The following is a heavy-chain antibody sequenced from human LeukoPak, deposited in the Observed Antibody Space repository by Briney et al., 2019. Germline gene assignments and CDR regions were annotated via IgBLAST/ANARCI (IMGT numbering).Heavy chain of an antibody. D-gene: IGHD2-8*01. CDR1: GFTFSSYW. CDR3: AGVGCTNGVVYYMDV. CDR2: ISYDGSNK. V-gene: IGHV3-30*03. J-gene: IGHJ6*03. Sequence: PGGSLRLSCAASGFTFSSYWMSWLRQAPGKGLEWVAVISYDGSNKYYADSVKGRFTISRDNSKNTLYLQMNSLRAEDTAVYYCAGVGCTNGVVYYMDVWGKGTTVTVSS.